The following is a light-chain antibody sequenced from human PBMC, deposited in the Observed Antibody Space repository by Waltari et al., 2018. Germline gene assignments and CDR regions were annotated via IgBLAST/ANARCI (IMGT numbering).Light chain of an antibody. V-gene: IGKV3-20*01. CDR3: QQYGSSILYT. Sequence: VLTQSPGTLSLSPGERVTLSCRASQSLTKRYLAWSQQNPGQAPRILIYGASSRAAGIPDRFSGSGSGTDFTLTISRLEPEDFAVYYCQQYGSSILYTFGQGTKLEIK. CDR2: GAS. CDR1: QSLTKRY. J-gene: IGKJ2*01.